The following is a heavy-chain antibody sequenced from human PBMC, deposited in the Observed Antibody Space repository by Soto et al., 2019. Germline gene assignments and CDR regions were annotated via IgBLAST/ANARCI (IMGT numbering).Heavy chain of an antibody. CDR1: GYTFTSYA. J-gene: IGHJ4*02. CDR2: INAGNGNT. D-gene: IGHD3-3*01. CDR3: ARADFWSGYSCFDY. V-gene: IGHV1-3*01. Sequence: QVRLVQSGAEVKKPGASVKVSCKASGYTFTSYAMHWVRQAPGQRLEWMGWINAGNGNTKYSQKFQGRATITRATSASTAYMELSSLRSDDTAVYSCARADFWSGYSCFDYSGQGTLVTVSS.